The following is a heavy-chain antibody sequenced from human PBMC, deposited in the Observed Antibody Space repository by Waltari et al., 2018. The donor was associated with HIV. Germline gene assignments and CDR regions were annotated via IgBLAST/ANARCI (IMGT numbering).Heavy chain of an antibody. CDR2: INSDGSST. J-gene: IGHJ5*02. CDR1: FSSYW. D-gene: IGHD3-3*01. Sequence: FSSYWMHRVRQAPGKGLVWVSRINSDGSSTSYADAVKGRFTSSRDKDKNTLYLQMNSLRAEDTAVYYCAGGDFCIGYEGFQLAPCGQ. CDR3: AGGDFCIGYEGFQLAP. V-gene: IGHV3-74*01.